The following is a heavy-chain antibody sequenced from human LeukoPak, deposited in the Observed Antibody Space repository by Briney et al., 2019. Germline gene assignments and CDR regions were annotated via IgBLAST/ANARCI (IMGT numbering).Heavy chain of an antibody. CDR1: GASLSSYY. CDR3: VTGYYEPFDN. V-gene: IGHV4-59*01. J-gene: IGHJ4*02. Sequence: SETLSLTCSVSGASLSSYYWGWIRQSPGKGLEWLGYISDTGKTDYNPSLKSRGTLSLDTSKNQFSLRLTSVTAADTAVYYCVTGYYEPFDNWGQGTLVTVSS. D-gene: IGHD3-3*01. CDR2: ISDTGKT.